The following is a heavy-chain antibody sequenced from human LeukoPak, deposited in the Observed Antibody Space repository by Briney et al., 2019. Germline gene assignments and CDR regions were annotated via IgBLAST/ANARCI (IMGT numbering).Heavy chain of an antibody. V-gene: IGHV1-2*02. J-gene: IGHJ3*02. CDR3: ARKGRAYYDSSGYYLDAFDI. D-gene: IGHD3-22*01. CDR1: GYTFTGYY. Sequence: ASVKVSCKASGYTFTGYYMHWVRQAPGQGLEWMGWINPNSGGTNYAQKFQGRVTITRGTSISTAYMELSRLRSDDTAVYYCARKGRAYYDSSGYYLDAFDIWGQGTMVTVSS. CDR2: INPNSGGT.